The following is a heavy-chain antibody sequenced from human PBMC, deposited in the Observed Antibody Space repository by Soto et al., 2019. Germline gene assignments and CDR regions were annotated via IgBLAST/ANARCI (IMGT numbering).Heavy chain of an antibody. D-gene: IGHD5-12*01. J-gene: IGHJ4*02. CDR3: AKDRRYSYGPGLDY. CDR2: ISGSGGTT. V-gene: IGHV3-23*01. Sequence: EVQLLESGGGLVQPGGSLRVSCAASGFTFSSYAMSWVRQAPGKGLEWVSAISGSGGTTYYADSVKGRFTISRDNSKNTRYLQMSGRGADDTAVYDCAKDRRYSYGPGLDYWGQGTLVTVSS. CDR1: GFTFSSYA.